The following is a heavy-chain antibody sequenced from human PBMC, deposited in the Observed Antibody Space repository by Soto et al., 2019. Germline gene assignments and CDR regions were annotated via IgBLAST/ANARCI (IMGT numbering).Heavy chain of an antibody. J-gene: IGHJ4*01. CDR1: GGTFSSYA. V-gene: IGHV1-69*13. CDR2: IIPIFGTA. Sequence: SVKVSCKASGGTFSSYAISWVRQAPGQGLERMGGIIPIFGTANYAQKFQGRVTITADESTSTAYMELSSLSSEDTAVYYCARESRYCSGGSCYSLPGIDYWG. CDR3: ARESRYCSGGSCYSLPGIDY. D-gene: IGHD2-15*01.